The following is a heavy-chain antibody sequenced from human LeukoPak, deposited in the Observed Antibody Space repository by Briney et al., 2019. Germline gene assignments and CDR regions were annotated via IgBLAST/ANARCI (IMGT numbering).Heavy chain of an antibody. CDR2: ISYDGSNK. V-gene: IGHV3-30-3*01. CDR3: ARDTSWDYYGSGSYLGDY. J-gene: IGHJ4*02. Sequence: PGGSLRLSCAASGSTFSSYAMHWVRQAPGKGLEWVAVISYDGSNKYYADSVKGRFTISRDNSENTLYLQMNSLRAEDTAVYYCARDTSWDYYGSGSYLGDYWGQGTLVTVSS. D-gene: IGHD3-10*01. CDR1: GSTFSSYA.